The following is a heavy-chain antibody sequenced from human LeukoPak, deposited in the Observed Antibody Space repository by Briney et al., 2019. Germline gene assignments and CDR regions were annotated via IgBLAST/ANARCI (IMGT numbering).Heavy chain of an antibody. D-gene: IGHD4-17*01. CDR2: INHSGST. J-gene: IGHJ4*02. V-gene: IGHV4-34*01. CDR1: AGSFSGYY. CDR3: ARVLNTVITTLNYFDY. Sequence: PSETLSLTCAVYAGSFSGYYWSWIRQPPGKGLEWIGEINHSGSTNYNPSLKSRVTMSLDTSKNQFSLKLSSVTAADTAVYYCARVLNTVITTLNYFDYWGQGTLVTVSS.